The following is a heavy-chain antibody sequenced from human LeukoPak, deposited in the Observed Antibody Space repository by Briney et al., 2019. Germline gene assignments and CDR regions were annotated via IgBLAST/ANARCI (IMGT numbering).Heavy chain of an antibody. CDR2: VNLQGST. Sequence: SETLSLTCAVYGGSITNTNYWTWVRQPPGKGLEWIGEVNLQGSTNYSPSLMGRVAIAVDTSENHISLQLTSVTAADTAVYYCAREGGPYRPLDYSGQGTLVTVSS. J-gene: IGHJ4*02. CDR3: AREGGPYRPLDY. CDR1: GGSITNTNY. V-gene: IGHV4-4*02.